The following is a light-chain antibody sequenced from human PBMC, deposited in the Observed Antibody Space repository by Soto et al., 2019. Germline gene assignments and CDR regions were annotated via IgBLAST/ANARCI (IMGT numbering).Light chain of an antibody. V-gene: IGKV3-15*01. Sequence: ELVLTQSPGTLSLSPGERATLSCRSSQSVSSSYLAWYQQKPGQAPRLLIYGASTRATGIPARFSGSGSGTEFTLTISSLQSEEFAVYYCQQYNNWPRTFGQGTKVDIK. CDR1: QSVSSSY. J-gene: IGKJ1*01. CDR2: GAS. CDR3: QQYNNWPRT.